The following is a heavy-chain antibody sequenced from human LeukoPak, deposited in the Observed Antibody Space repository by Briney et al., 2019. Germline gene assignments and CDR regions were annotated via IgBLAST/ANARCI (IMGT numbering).Heavy chain of an antibody. CDR1: GYTFNSSY. V-gene: IGHV1-46*02. J-gene: IGHJ4*02. CDR2: INPSDDST. Sequence: ASVKVSCKASGYTFNSSYMHWVRQAPGQGLEWMGIINPSDDSTRYAQKFQDRVTITKDTSTNTVYMHLSSLSSDDTAVYYCARAYYESSAYRHAVYFDYWGQGTLVTVSS. D-gene: IGHD3-22*01. CDR3: ARAYYESSAYRHAVYFDY.